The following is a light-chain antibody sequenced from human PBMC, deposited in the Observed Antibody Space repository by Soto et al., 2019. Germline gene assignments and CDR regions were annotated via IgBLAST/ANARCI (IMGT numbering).Light chain of an antibody. J-gene: IGKJ2*01. CDR3: QQSGSSPRT. CDR1: QSVSNVY. Sequence: EIVLTQSPGTLSLSPGERATLSCRASQSVSNVYLAWYQQKPGQAPRLLIYDASNRATGIPDRFSGSGSGTDFTLTISRLEPEDFAVYYCQQSGSSPRTFGQGPKLEIK. CDR2: DAS. V-gene: IGKV3-20*01.